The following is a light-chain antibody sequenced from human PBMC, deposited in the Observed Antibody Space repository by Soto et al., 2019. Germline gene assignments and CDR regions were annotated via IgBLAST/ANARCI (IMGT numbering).Light chain of an antibody. Sequence: DIQMTQSPSTLSGSVGDRVTITFGASQTISSWLAWYQRKPGKAPKLLIYKASTLKSGVPSRFSGSGSGTEFTLTISSLQPDDFATYYYQQYNTYCRWTFAQGNKVDI. V-gene: IGKV1-5*03. CDR1: QTISSW. J-gene: IGKJ1*01. CDR3: QQYNTYCRWT. CDR2: KAS.